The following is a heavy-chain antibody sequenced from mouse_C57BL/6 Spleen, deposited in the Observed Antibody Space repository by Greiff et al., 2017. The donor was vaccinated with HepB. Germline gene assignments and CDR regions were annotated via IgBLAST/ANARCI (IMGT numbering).Heavy chain of an antibody. D-gene: IGHD2-3*01. CDR2: IWGGGRT. V-gene: IGHV2-9*01. J-gene: IGHJ3*01. CDR1: GFSFTSYG. CDR3: AKRGDGPGSFAD. Sequence: QVQLKESGPGLVAPSQSLSITCTVSGFSFTSYGVDWVRQPPGKGLEWLGVIWGGGRTNYNPAIMSRLSIIKDNSKSQVFLKMNSLQTDATAMYYCAKRGDGPGSFADWGQGTLVTVSA.